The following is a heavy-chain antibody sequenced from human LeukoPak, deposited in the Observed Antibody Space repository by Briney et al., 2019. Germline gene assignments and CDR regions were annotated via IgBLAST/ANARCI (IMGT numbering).Heavy chain of an antibody. D-gene: IGHD2-2*01. V-gene: IGHV4-31*03. CDR3: ARYCSSTSCYLSAFDI. Sequence: MTSQTLFLTCTVSGGSISSGGYYWSWIRQHPGKGLEWIGYIYYSGSTYYNPSLKSRVTISVDTSKNQFSLKLSSVTAADTAVYYCARYCSSTSCYLSAFDIWGQGTMVTVSS. CDR2: IYYSGST. J-gene: IGHJ3*02. CDR1: GGSISSGGYY.